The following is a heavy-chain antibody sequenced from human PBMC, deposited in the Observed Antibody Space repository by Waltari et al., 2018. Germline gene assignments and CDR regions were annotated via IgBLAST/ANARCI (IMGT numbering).Heavy chain of an antibody. Sequence: EVQLVESGGSVVQPGGSLRLSCAASGFTFSRFSMSWVRQAPGKGLEGVATMKQDGSETNYVDSVKGRFTISRDDANNSLYLQMNSLRAEDTALYYCTRGSGWYHYWGQGTLVTVSS. CDR2: MKQDGSET. V-gene: IGHV3-7*04. D-gene: IGHD6-19*01. CDR1: GFTFSRFS. CDR3: TRGSGWYHY. J-gene: IGHJ4*02.